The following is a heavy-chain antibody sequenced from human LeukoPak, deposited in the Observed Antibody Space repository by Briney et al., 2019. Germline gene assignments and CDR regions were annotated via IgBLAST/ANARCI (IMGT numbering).Heavy chain of an antibody. CDR1: GYSISSGYY. CDR2: IYHSGST. D-gene: IGHD3-22*01. Sequence: SETLSLTCTVSGYSISSGYYCGWIRQPPGKGLEWIGSIYHSGSTYYNPSLKSRVTISVDTSKNQFSLKLSSVTAADTAVYYCAREGYYYDSSDRYWGQGTLVTVSS. CDR3: AREGYYYDSSDRY. J-gene: IGHJ4*02. V-gene: IGHV4-38-2*02.